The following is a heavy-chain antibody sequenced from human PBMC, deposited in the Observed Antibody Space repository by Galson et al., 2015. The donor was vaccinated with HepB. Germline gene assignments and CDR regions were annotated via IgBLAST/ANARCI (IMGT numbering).Heavy chain of an antibody. V-gene: IGHV3-30*03. CDR1: GFTFSSYG. D-gene: IGHD2-2*01. J-gene: IGHJ6*02. Sequence: SLRLSCAASGFTFSSYGMHWVRQAPGKGLEWVAVISYDGSNKYYADSVKGRFTISRDNSKNTLYLQMNSLRAEDTAVYYCASSLVVPAGIEYYYYGMDVWGQGTTVTVSS. CDR3: ASSLVVPAGIEYYYYGMDV. CDR2: ISYDGSNK.